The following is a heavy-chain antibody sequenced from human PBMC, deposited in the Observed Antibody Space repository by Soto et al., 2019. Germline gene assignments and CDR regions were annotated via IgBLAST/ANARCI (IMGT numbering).Heavy chain of an antibody. Sequence: QVQLVESGGGLVQPGRSLKLSCAASGFTFSTYGMHWVRQSPGKGLEWVAVISYDGSNQYYRDSVRDSFTISRDNSRNTVYPRITGLRVDVKAAYYSAKDEGRFLKYCISSGVDAWGRGMTVTGSS. D-gene: IGHD3-3*01. CDR2: ISYDGSNQ. CDR3: AKDEGRFLKYCISSGVDA. CDR1: GFTFSTYG. J-gene: IGHJ6*02. V-gene: IGHV3-30*18.